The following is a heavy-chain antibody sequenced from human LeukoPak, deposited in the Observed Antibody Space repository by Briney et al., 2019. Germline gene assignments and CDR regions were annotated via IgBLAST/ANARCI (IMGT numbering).Heavy chain of an antibody. CDR3: ATKANGVYYSDV. D-gene: IGHD3-10*01. V-gene: IGHV4-28*01. Sequence: SDTLSLTCAVSGYSISSDNWWGWIRQPPGKGLEWIGYIHYSGSSYYSPSLKSRVTMSVDTSKRQFSLKLSSVTAVDTAIYYCATKANGVYYSDVWGKGTTVTVSS. CDR2: IHYSGSS. CDR1: GYSISSDNW. J-gene: IGHJ6*04.